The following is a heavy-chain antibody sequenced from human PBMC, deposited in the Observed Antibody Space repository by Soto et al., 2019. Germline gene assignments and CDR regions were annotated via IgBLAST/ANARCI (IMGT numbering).Heavy chain of an antibody. CDR1: GYTFITYG. D-gene: IGHD3-22*01. V-gene: IGHV1-18*01. J-gene: IGHJ4*02. CDR3: ARGPTDYYDNSANYFLDY. Sequence: QVQLVQSGAEVKKPGASVKVSCKASGYTFITYGVSWVRQAPGQGLDWLGGISTYNGNTMYAERLQGRVTMTTDTTTNTAYMEMRTLRSDDTAVYYSARGPTDYYDNSANYFLDYWGQGTRVTVSS. CDR2: ISTYNGNT.